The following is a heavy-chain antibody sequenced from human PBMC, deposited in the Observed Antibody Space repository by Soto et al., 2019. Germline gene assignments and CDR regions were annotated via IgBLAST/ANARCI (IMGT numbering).Heavy chain of an antibody. V-gene: IGHV4-30-4*01. D-gene: IGHD4-17*01. J-gene: IGHJ4*02. CDR2: IYYSGST. CDR3: ARGPRGGDYPYYFDY. Sequence: KPSETLSLTCTVSGGSISSGDYYWSWIRQPPGKGLEWIGYIYYSGSTYYNPSLKSRVTISVDTSKNQFSLKLSSVTAADTAVYYCARGPRGGDYPYYFDYWGQGTLVTVSS. CDR1: GGSISSGDYY.